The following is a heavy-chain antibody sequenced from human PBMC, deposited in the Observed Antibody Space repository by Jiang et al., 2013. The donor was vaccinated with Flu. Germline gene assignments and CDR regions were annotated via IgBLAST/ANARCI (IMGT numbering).Heavy chain of an antibody. V-gene: IGHV4-59*08. CDR1: GGSLSPHY. D-gene: IGHD6-19*01. CDR2: IYYNGNT. J-gene: IGHJ4*02. Sequence: GSGLVKPSETLSLTCTVSGGSLSPHYWSWIRQSPEKGLEWVGQIYYNGNTYYNPSLRGRVTISLHASENQISLTLNTVTAADTAVYYCVRHVAGGWYAYWGQGTPATVSS. CDR3: VRHVAGGWYAY.